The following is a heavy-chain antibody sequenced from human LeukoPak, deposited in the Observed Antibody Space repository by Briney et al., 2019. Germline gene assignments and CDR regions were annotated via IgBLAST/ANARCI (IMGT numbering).Heavy chain of an antibody. J-gene: IGHJ5*02. CDR3: ARVLFGQQWLVRDRWFDP. CDR1: GYTFTSNY. D-gene: IGHD6-19*01. CDR2: ISAYNGNT. Sequence: PGASVKVSCKASGYTFTSNYIHWVRQAPGQGLEWMGWISAYNGNTNYAQKLQGRVTMTTDTSTSTAYMELRSLRSDDTAVYYCARVLFGQQWLVRDRWFDPWGQGTLVTVSS. V-gene: IGHV1-18*04.